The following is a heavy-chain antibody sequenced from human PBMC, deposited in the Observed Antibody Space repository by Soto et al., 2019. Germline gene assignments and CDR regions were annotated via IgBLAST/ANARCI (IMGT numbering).Heavy chain of an antibody. CDR1: GGSISSSSYY. J-gene: IGHJ5*02. Sequence: SETLSLTCTVSGGSISSSSYYWGWIRQPPGKGLEWIGSIYYSGSTYYNPSLKSRVTISVDTSKNQFSLKLSSVTAADTAVYYCANLRFLEFDPWGQGTLVTVSS. CDR3: ANLRFLEFDP. CDR2: IYYSGST. V-gene: IGHV4-39*01. D-gene: IGHD3-3*01.